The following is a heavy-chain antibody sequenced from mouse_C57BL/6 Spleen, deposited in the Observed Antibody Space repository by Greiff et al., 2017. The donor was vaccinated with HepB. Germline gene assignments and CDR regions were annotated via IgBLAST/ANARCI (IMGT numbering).Heavy chain of an antibody. D-gene: IGHD1-1*01. CDR3: ARFDYYGSSSYAMDY. J-gene: IGHJ4*01. V-gene: IGHV1-22*01. Sequence: EVKLMESGPELVKPGASVKMSCKASGYTFTDYNMHWVKQSHGKSLEWIGYINPNNGGTSYNQKFKGKATLTVNKSSSTAYMELRSLTSEDSAVYYCARFDYYGSSSYAMDYWGQGTSVTVSS. CDR1: GYTFTDYN. CDR2: INPNNGGT.